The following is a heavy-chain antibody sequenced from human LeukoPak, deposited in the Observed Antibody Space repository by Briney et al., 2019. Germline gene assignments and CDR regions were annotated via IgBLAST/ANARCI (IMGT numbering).Heavy chain of an antibody. CDR2: VSGSGDST. CDR1: GFTFSNCA. J-gene: IGHJ5*02. D-gene: IGHD6-19*01. V-gene: IGHV3-23*01. Sequence: QPGGSLRLSCAASGFTFSNCAMSWVRQAPGKGLEWVSGVSGSGDSTYYADSVKGRFTISRDNSNNTLFLLMNSLRAEGTAVYYCAKYMSSGSWGQGTLVTVSS. CDR3: AKYMSSGS.